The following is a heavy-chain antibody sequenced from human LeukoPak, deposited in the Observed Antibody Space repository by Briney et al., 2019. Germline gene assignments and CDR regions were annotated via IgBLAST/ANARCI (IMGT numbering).Heavy chain of an antibody. CDR2: IKQDGGTK. Sequence: PGGSLGLSCVASGFTFSNSWMAWVRQAPGKGLEWVANIKQDGGTKHYADSLRGRFTISRDNPKNSLYLQMNSLRSDDTAVYYCARDTVGSLDYWGRGILVTVAS. CDR1: GFTFSNSW. V-gene: IGHV3-7*01. D-gene: IGHD1-26*01. J-gene: IGHJ4*02. CDR3: ARDTVGSLDY.